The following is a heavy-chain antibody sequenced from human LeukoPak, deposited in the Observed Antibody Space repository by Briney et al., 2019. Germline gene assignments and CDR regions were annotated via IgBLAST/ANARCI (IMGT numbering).Heavy chain of an antibody. Sequence: VKPSETLSLTCTVSGGPISSYYWSWIRQPPGKGLEWIGYIYYSGSTNYNPSLKSRVTISVDTSKNQFSLKLSSVTAADTAVYYCARDDDPDYYGHFQHWGQGTLVTVSS. D-gene: IGHD3-10*01. J-gene: IGHJ1*01. CDR3: ARDDDPDYYGHFQH. V-gene: IGHV4-59*01. CDR2: IYYSGST. CDR1: GGPISSYY.